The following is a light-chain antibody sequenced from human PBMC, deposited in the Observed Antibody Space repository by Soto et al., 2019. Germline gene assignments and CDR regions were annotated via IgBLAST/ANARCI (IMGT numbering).Light chain of an antibody. Sequence: DIQMTQSPSSLSASVGDRVTVTCRASQSISTYLNLYQQGPGKAPNLLIYAASNMQSGVPSRFSGSGSGTEFTLTISSLQPEDFATYYCLQHNSYPLTFGQGTKVDIK. J-gene: IGKJ1*01. V-gene: IGKV1-17*01. CDR3: LQHNSYPLT. CDR2: AAS. CDR1: QSISTY.